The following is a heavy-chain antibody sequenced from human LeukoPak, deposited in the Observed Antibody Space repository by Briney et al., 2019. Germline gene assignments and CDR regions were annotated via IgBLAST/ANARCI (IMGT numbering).Heavy chain of an antibody. CDR3: ARVVPAAPWFDP. D-gene: IGHD2-2*01. V-gene: IGHV1-2*02. J-gene: IGHJ5*02. CDR1: GYTFTGYY. CDR2: INPNSGGT. Sequence: ASVKVSCKASGYTFTGYYMHWVRQAPGQGREWMGWINPNSGGTNYAQKFQGRVTMTRDTSISTAYMELSRLRSDDTAVYYCARVVPAAPWFDPWGQGTLVTVSS.